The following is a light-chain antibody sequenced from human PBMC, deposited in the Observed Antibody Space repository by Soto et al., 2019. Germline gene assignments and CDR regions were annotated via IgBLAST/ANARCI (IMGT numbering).Light chain of an antibody. CDR3: SSYAGSNNWV. V-gene: IGLV2-8*01. J-gene: IGLJ3*02. CDR2: EVS. CDR1: NSDVGGYNF. Sequence: QSALTQPPSASGSPGQSVTISCTGTNSDVGGYNFVSWYQQHPGKAPKLMIYEVSKRPSGVPDRFSGSKSGNTASLTVSGLQAEDEADYYCSSYAGSNNWVFGGGTTLTVL.